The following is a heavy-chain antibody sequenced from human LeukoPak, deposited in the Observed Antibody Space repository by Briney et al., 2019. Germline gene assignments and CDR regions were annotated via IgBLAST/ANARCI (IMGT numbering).Heavy chain of an antibody. Sequence: GGSLRLSCAASGFTFSSYAMHWVRQAPGKGLEYVSAISSNGGSTYYANSVKGRFTISRDNSKNTLYLQMGSLRAEDMAVYYCAKDRRGWPTYFDSWGREPWSPSPQ. V-gene: IGHV3-64*01. CDR3: AKDRRGWPTYFDS. CDR2: ISSNGGST. CDR1: GFTFSSYA. D-gene: IGHD6-19*01. J-gene: IGHJ4*02.